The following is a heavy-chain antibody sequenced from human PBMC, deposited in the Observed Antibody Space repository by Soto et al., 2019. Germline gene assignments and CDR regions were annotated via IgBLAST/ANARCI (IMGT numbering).Heavy chain of an antibody. CDR1: GGSISSYY. J-gene: IGHJ5*02. V-gene: IGHV4-59*01. CDR2: IYYSGST. D-gene: IGHD5-18*01. Sequence: QVQLQESGPGLVKPSETLSLTCTVSGGSISSYYWSWIRQPPGKGLEWIGYIYYSGSTNYNPSLKSRVTISVDTSKNQFSLKLSSVTAADTAVYYCAREVVTGGYSYGYPNWFDPWGQGTLVTVSS. CDR3: AREVVTGGYSYGYPNWFDP.